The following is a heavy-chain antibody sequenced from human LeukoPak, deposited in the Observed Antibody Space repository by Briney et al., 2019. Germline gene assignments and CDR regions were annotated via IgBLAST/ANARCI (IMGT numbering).Heavy chain of an antibody. CDR1: GGSFSGYY. CDR3: ARARIAAADGAFDI. CDR2: INHSGST. V-gene: IGHV4-34*01. Sequence: SETLSLTCAVYGGSFSGYYWSWIRQPPGKGLEWIGEINHSGSTNYNPSLKSRVTISVDTSKNQFSLKLSSVTAADTAVYYCARARIAAADGAFDIWGQGTMVTVSS. D-gene: IGHD6-13*01. J-gene: IGHJ3*02.